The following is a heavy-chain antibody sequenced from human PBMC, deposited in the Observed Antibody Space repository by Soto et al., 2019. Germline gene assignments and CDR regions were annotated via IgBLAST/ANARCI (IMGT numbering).Heavy chain of an antibody. V-gene: IGHV1-3*05. D-gene: IGHD6-19*01. CDR2: VGGDNGNT. J-gene: IGHJ4*02. CDR3: VAVDYGDY. Sequence: QVQLVLSGAEEKKPGASVKVSCKASGYTFTTYAMHWVRQAPGQRLEWMGWVGGDNGNTRYSQKFQGRVTMTRDTSASTAYMELSSLGSEDTAVYYFVAVDYGDYWGQGTLVSVSS. CDR1: GYTFTTYA.